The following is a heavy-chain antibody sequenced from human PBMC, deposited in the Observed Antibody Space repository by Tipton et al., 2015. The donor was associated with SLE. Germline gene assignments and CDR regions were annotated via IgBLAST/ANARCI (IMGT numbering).Heavy chain of an antibody. D-gene: IGHD2-8*02. Sequence: TLSLTCSVSGASISSGAIYWSWFRHHPGKGLEWIASISYSGATYYNPSLKSRVIISLDTSRNHFSLKLTSVTAADTAVYFCARDRDIVLEPVPIPPAFDIWGQGTTVTVSS. CDR3: ARDRDIVLEPVPIPPAFDI. CDR1: GASISSGAIY. J-gene: IGHJ3*02. CDR2: ISYSGAT. V-gene: IGHV4-39*07.